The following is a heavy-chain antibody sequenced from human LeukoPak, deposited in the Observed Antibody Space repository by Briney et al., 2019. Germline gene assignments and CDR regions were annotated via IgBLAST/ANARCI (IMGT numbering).Heavy chain of an antibody. V-gene: IGHV4-39*02. CDR2: IYYSGST. CDR3: ASRYSIYFDY. CDR1: GGSISSSSYY. J-gene: IGHJ4*02. D-gene: IGHD4-11*01. Sequence: SETLSLTCTVSGGSISSSSYYWGWIRQPPGKGLEWIGSIYYSGSTYYNPSLKSRVTISVDTSRNHFSLKLSSVTAADTAVYYCASRYSIYFDYWGQGTLVTVSS.